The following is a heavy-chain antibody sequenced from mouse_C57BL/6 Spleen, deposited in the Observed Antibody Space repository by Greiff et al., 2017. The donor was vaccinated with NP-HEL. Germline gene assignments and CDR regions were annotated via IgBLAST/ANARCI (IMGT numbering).Heavy chain of an antibody. CDR1: GYAFSSSW. CDR3: RASYDYDGGYFDV. CDR2: IYPGDGDT. V-gene: IGHV1-82*01. Sequence: VQLQESGPELVKPGASVKISCKASGYAFSSSWMNWVKQRPGKGLEWIGRIYPGDGDTNYNGKFKGKATLTADKSSSTAYMQLSSLTSEDSAVYFCRASYDYDGGYFDVWGTGTTVTVSS. J-gene: IGHJ1*03. D-gene: IGHD2-4*01.